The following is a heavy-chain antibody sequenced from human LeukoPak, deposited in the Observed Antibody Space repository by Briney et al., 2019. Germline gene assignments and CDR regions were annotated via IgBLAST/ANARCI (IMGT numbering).Heavy chain of an antibody. V-gene: IGHV6-1*01. J-gene: IGHJ4*02. D-gene: IGHD6-19*01. CDR1: GVIVSVSSAG. CDR2: TYYRSRWYN. CDR3: ARDKWVDTFFDS. Sequence: SQTLSLTCAVSGVIVSVSSAGWTWIRQSPSRGLEWLGRTYYRSRWYNDYAASVKSRITINPDTSKNQFSLHLNSVTPEDTAIYYCARDKWVDTFFDSWGQGILVTVSS.